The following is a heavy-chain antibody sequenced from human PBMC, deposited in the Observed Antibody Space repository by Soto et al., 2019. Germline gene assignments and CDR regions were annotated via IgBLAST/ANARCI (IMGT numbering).Heavy chain of an antibody. CDR1: GYGFSIHW. V-gene: IGHV5-51*01. CDR2: IYPGNSNT. Sequence: PGAFLKFSCKGSGYGFSIHWVAWLRQMPGKCREWVGSIYPGNSNTMYSPSFQGQVTISADTALRTTYLQWDTLKPSDTAIYFCASDSHCNGGNCPMGGFDMWGQGTMVTVSS. J-gene: IGHJ3*02. CDR3: ASDSHCNGGNCPMGGFDM. D-gene: IGHD2-15*01.